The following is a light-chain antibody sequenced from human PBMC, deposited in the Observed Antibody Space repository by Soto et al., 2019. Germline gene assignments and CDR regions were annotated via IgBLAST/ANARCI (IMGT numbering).Light chain of an antibody. Sequence: EIVLTQSPATLSLSPGEGATLSCRASQSIGTYLAWYQHKPGQAPRLLIFDASNRATGIPARFSGSGSGTDFTLTISSLEPEDFAVYYCQQRSNWPRAFGGGTKVETK. J-gene: IGKJ4*01. CDR3: QQRSNWPRA. CDR1: QSIGTY. CDR2: DAS. V-gene: IGKV3-11*01.